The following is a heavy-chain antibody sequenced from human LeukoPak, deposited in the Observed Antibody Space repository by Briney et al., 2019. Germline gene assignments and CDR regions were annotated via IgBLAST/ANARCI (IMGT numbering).Heavy chain of an antibody. Sequence: GGSLRLSCAASGFSFSTYSMSWVRQAPGKGLEWVSVISDTGATKFYADSVKGRFTISRDNSKNTLYLQMNSLRAEDTAVYYCAKVGSAAEFRSPYDYWGQGTLVTVSS. D-gene: IGHD2-15*01. CDR1: GFSFSTYS. CDR2: ISDTGATK. V-gene: IGHV3-23*01. CDR3: AKVGSAAEFRSPYDY. J-gene: IGHJ4*02.